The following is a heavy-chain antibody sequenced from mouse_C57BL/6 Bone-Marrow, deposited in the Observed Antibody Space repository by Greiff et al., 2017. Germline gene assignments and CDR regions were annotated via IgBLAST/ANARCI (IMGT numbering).Heavy chain of an antibody. CDR3: ARGLLRYAMDY. J-gene: IGHJ4*01. Sequence: QVQLQQPGAELVKPGASVKMSCKASGYTFTSYWITWVKQRPVQGLEWIGDIYPGSGSTNYNEKFKSKATLTVDTSSSTAYMQLSSLTSEDSAVYYCARGLLRYAMDYWGQGTSVTVSS. D-gene: IGHD2-3*01. CDR2: IYPGSGST. CDR1: GYTFTSYW. V-gene: IGHV1-55*01.